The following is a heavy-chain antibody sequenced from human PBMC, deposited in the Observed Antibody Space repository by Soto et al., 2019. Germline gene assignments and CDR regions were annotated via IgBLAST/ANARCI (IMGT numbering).Heavy chain of an antibody. D-gene: IGHD2-2*01. J-gene: IGHJ4*02. Sequence: QVQLVESGGGVVQPGRSLRLSCAASGFTFSSYGMHWVRQAPGKGLEWVAVISYDGSNKYYADSVKGRFTISRDNSKNTLYLQMNSLRAEDTAVYYCAKDLFEAFSRGDWDYWGQGTLVTVSS. V-gene: IGHV3-30*18. CDR2: ISYDGSNK. CDR1: GFTFSSYG. CDR3: AKDLFEAFSRGDWDY.